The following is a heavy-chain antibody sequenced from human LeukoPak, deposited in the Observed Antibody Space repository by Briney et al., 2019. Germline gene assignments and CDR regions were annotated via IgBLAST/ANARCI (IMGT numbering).Heavy chain of an antibody. CDR1: GFTFSSYA. D-gene: IGHD3-22*01. Sequence: PGGPLRLSCAASGFTFSSYAMSWVRQAPGKGLEWVSAISGSGGSTYYADSVKGRFTISRDNSKNTLYLQMNSLRAEDTAVYYCASYYYDSSGYFYWGQGTLVTVSS. CDR2: ISGSGGST. CDR3: ASYYYDSSGYFY. V-gene: IGHV3-23*01. J-gene: IGHJ4*02.